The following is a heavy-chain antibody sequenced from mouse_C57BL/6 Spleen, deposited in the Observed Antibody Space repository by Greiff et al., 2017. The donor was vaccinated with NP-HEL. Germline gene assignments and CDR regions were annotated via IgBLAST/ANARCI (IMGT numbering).Heavy chain of an antibody. V-gene: IGHV1-26*01. CDR1: GYTFTDYY. CDR2: INPNNGGT. J-gene: IGHJ4*01. Sequence: EVQLQQSGPELVKPGASVKISCKASGYTFTDYYMNWVKQSHGKSLEWIGDINPNNGGTSYNQKFKGKATLTVDKSSSTAYMELRSLTSEDSAVYYCARSEGDYWGQGTSVTVSS. CDR3: ARSEGDY.